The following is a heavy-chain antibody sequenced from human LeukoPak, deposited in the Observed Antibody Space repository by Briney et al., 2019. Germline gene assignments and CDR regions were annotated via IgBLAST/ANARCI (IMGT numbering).Heavy chain of an antibody. CDR3: ARDRRQQLVHIDY. V-gene: IGHV4-59*12. CDR1: GGSISSYY. J-gene: IGHJ4*02. Sequence: SETLSLTCTVSGGSISSYYWSWIRQPPGKGLEWIGYIYYSGSTNYNPSLKSRVTMSVDTSKNQFSLKVSSVTAADTAVYYCARDRRQQLVHIDYWGQGTLVTVSS. CDR2: IYYSGST. D-gene: IGHD6-13*01.